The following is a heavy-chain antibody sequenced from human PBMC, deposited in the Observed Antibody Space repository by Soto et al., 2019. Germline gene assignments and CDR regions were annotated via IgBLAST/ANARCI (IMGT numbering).Heavy chain of an antibody. CDR1: GFTVNIYA. V-gene: IGHV3-23*01. Sequence: EVQLLESGGDLIQPGVSLRLSCAASGFTVNIYAMTWVRQASGKGLEWVSAISRYGEITYYADSVEGRFSISRDNSKNTLYLQMNSMRAEDTAVYYCAKDRYLDHDSRGYLFDNWGQGTLVTVSS. J-gene: IGHJ4*02. CDR2: ISRYGEIT. D-gene: IGHD3-22*01. CDR3: AKDRYLDHDSRGYLFDN.